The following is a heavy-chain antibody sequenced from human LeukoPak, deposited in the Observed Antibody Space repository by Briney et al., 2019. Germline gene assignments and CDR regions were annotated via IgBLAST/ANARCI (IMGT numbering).Heavy chain of an antibody. D-gene: IGHD1-14*01. J-gene: IGHJ6*02. CDR2: VSGTSRNT. Sequence: GGSLRLSCAASGLTFSSYAMSWVRQVPGKGLEWVSTVSGTSRNTYYADSVKGRFTIFRDDSKNTLYLQMNSLRAEDTAVYYCARANPRDYYYGMDVWGQGTTVTVSS. V-gene: IGHV3-23*01. CDR1: GLTFSSYA. CDR3: ARANPRDYYYGMDV.